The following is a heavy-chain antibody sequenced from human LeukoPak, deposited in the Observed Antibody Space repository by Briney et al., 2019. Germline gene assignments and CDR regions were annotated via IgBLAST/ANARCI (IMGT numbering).Heavy chain of an antibody. D-gene: IGHD3-22*01. V-gene: IGHV1-69*05. CDR3: AGSGYYYYFDY. Sequence: SVKVSCKASGGTFSSYAISWVRQAPGQGLEWMGRIIPIFGTANYAQKFQGRVTITTDESTSTAYMELSSLRSGDTAVYYCAGSGYYYYFDYWGQGTLVTVSS. CDR2: IIPIFGTA. J-gene: IGHJ4*02. CDR1: GGTFSSYA.